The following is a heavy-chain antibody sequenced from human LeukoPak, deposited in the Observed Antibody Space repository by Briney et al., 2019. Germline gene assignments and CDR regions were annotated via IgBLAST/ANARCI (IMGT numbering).Heavy chain of an antibody. D-gene: IGHD2-21*02. CDR2: INPNSGGT. Sequence: ASVKVSCKASGYTFTGYYMHWVRQAPGQGLEWMGWINPNSGGTNYAQKFQGRVTMTRDTSISTAYMELSRLRSDDTAVYYCARARLRGGDCYPEDYWGQGTLVTVSS. J-gene: IGHJ4*02. CDR1: GYTFTGYY. CDR3: ARARLRGGDCYPEDY. V-gene: IGHV1-2*02.